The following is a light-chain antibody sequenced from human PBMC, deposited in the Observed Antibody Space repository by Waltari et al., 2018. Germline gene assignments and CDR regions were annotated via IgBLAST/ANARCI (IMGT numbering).Light chain of an antibody. CDR1: QSISTY. V-gene: IGKV1-39*01. J-gene: IGKJ5*01. Sequence: DIQMTQSPSSLSASVGDRVTITCRASQSISTYLNWYQQKRGKAPTLLVFAASSLQSGVPSRFSGSGSGTDFTLTISSLQPEDFATYYCQQANSFPITFGQGTRLDIK. CDR3: QQANSFPIT. CDR2: AAS.